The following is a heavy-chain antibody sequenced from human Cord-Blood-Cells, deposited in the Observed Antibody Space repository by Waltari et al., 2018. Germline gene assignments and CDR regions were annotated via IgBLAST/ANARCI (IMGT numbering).Heavy chain of an antibody. V-gene: IGHV1-2*02. CDR3: ARDRVSIAARRNNWFDP. CDR2: SNPSSGGT. D-gene: IGHD6-6*01. Sequence: QVQLVQSGAEVKKPGASVKVSCTASGYTFTGYYMHWVRQAPGQGLEWMGWSNPSSGGTNYAQKCKGRVTMTRDTAISTAYMELSRLRSDDTAVYYCARDRVSIAARRNNWFDPWGQGTLVTVSS. J-gene: IGHJ5*02. CDR1: GYTFTGYY.